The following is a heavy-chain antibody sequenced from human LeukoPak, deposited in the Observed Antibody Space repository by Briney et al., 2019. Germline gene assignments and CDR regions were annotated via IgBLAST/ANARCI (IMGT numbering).Heavy chain of an antibody. CDR3: ARAGYYYDSSGYYGFDY. CDR1: GYSINNDYY. J-gene: IGHJ4*02. D-gene: IGHD3-22*01. CDR2: IHHSGTI. Sequence: PSETLSLTCTVSGYSINNDYYWGWIRPPPGKGLEWIGSIHHSGTIFYNPSLKSRVTISVDTSKNQFSLNLSSVTAADTAVYYCARAGYYYDSSGYYGFDYWGQGTLVTVSS. V-gene: IGHV4-38-2*02.